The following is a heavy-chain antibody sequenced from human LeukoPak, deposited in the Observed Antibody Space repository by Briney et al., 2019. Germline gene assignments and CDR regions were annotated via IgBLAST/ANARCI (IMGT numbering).Heavy chain of an antibody. J-gene: IGHJ3*01. CDR1: GGSISSGGYS. CDR3: ARDESNYVFSY. D-gene: IGHD4-11*01. CDR2: IYYSGST. Sequence: SETLSLTCAVSGGSISSGGYSWSWIRQPPGKGLEWIGYIYYSGSTYYNPSLKSRVTISVDTSKNQFSLKLSSVTAADTAVYYCARDESNYVFSYWGQGTMVTVSS. V-gene: IGHV4-30-4*08.